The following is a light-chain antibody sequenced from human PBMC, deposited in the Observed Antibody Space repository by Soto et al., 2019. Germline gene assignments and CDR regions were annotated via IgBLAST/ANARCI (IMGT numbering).Light chain of an antibody. Sequence: SALTQPASVSGSPGQSITISCTGTSSDVGVYNYVSWYQQHPGKAPKLMIYEVSNRPSGVSNRFSGSKSGNTASLTISGLQAEDEADYYCSSYTSSSTLGVFGGGTKLTVL. V-gene: IGLV2-14*01. CDR2: EVS. J-gene: IGLJ3*02. CDR3: SSYTSSSTLGV. CDR1: SSDVGVYNY.